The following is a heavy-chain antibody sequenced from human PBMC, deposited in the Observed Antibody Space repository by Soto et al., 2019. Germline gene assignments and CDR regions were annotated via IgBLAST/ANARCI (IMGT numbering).Heavy chain of an antibody. CDR2: IYHTGST. V-gene: IGHV4-31*09. J-gene: IGHJ5*02. Sequence: PSETLSLTCSGSGGSLSTVGHYWTWIRQPPGKGLEWIGSIYHTGSTYYSKSLRSRLTMSVDTTKNQFSLKLSSVTAADTAVYYFDRPRTTSNCSLPRRHGPPVTV. CDR1: GGSLSTVGHY. CDR3: DRPRTTSNCSLP. D-gene: IGHD2-2*01.